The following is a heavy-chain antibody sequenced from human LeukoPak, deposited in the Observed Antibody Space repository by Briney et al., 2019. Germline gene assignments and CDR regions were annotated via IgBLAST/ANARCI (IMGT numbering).Heavy chain of an antibody. J-gene: IGHJ3*02. Sequence: GGSLRLSCAASGFIFSDYNMNWVRQAPGKGLEWVSYISSGSSTIYYADSVKGRFIISRDNAKNSLSLQMNSLRAEDTAVYYCARDVAGFDIWGQGTMVTVSS. CDR3: ARDVAGFDI. V-gene: IGHV3-48*01. CDR2: ISSGSSTI. CDR1: GFIFSDYN. D-gene: IGHD2-21*01.